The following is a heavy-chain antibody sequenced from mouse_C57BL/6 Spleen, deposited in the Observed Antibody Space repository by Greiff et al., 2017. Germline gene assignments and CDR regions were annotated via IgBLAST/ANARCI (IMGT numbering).Heavy chain of an antibody. D-gene: IGHD3-2*02. J-gene: IGHJ3*01. V-gene: IGHV1-15*01. Sequence: QVQLQQSGAELVRPGASVTLSCKASGYTFTDYEMHWVKQTPVHGLAWIGAIAPETGGTAYNQKFKGKAILTADKSSSTAYMELRSLTSEDSAVYYCTSSAAQASWFAYWGQGTLVTVSA. CDR3: TSSAAQASWFAY. CDR2: IAPETGGT. CDR1: GYTFTDYE.